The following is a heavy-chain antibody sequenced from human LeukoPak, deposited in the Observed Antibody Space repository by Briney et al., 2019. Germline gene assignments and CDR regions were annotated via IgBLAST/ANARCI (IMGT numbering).Heavy chain of an antibody. Sequence: PGRSLRLSCAASGFTFSSYGMHWVRQAPGKGLEWVAVIWYDGSNKYYADSGKGRFTISRDNSKNTLYLQMNSLRAEDTAVYYCARASPNYYDFWSGQGGLDYWGQGTLVTVSS. CDR3: ARASPNYYDFWSGQGGLDY. D-gene: IGHD3-3*01. V-gene: IGHV3-33*01. J-gene: IGHJ4*02. CDR2: IWYDGSNK. CDR1: GFTFSSYG.